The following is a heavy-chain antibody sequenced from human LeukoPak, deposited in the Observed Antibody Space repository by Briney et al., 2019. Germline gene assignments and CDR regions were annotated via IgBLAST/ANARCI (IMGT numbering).Heavy chain of an antibody. Sequence: GGSLRLSCAASGFTFSSYEMNWVRQAPGKGLEWVSYISSSGSTIYYAGSVKGRFTISRDKAKHSMYLQMNSLRATDPAVYYCAELGITMIGGVWGEGTTVTISS. V-gene: IGHV3-48*03. J-gene: IGHJ6*04. CDR1: GFTFSSYE. CDR3: AELGITMIGGV. CDR2: ISSSGSTI. D-gene: IGHD3-10*02.